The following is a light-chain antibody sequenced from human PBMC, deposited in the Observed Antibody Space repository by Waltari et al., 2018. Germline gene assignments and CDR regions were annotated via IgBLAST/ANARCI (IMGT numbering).Light chain of an antibody. V-gene: IGKV3-20*01. CDR1: QSVSSNY. J-gene: IGKJ4*01. CDR2: DAS. CDR3: HQYGSSPLT. Sequence: EIVLTQSPGTLSLSPGERATISCRASQSVSSNYLAWYQQKPGQAPRLLIYDASNRATGIPDRFSGSGSGTDFTLTISRLEPEDFAVYYCHQYGSSPLTFGGGTKVEIK.